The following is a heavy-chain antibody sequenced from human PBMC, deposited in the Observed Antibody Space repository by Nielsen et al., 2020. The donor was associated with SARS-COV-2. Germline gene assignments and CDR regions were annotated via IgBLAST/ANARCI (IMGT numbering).Heavy chain of an antibody. D-gene: IGHD5-18*01. CDR2: ISGSGGST. V-gene: IGHV3-23*01. J-gene: IGHJ6*02. Sequence: GGSLRLSCAASGFTFDDYAMHWVRQAPGKGLEWVSAISGSGGSTYYADSVKGRFTISRDNSKNTLYLQMNSLRAEDTAVYYCAKSVDTAMGGGYYYGMDVWGQGTTVTVSS. CDR1: GFTFDDYA. CDR3: AKSVDTAMGGGYYYGMDV.